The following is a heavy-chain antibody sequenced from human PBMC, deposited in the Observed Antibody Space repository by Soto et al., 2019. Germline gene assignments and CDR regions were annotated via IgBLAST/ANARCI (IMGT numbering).Heavy chain of an antibody. CDR3: ARRLITGTGDV. CDR2: INPSGGST. Sequence: QVQLVQSGAEVKKPGASVKVSCKASGYTFTSYYMHWVRQAPGQGLEWMGIINPSGGSTSYAQKFQGRGTMTRDTSMSTVYMELSSLRSEDTAVYYCARRLITGTGDVWGQGTTVTVSS. J-gene: IGHJ6*02. V-gene: IGHV1-46*01. CDR1: GYTFTSYY. D-gene: IGHD1-20*01.